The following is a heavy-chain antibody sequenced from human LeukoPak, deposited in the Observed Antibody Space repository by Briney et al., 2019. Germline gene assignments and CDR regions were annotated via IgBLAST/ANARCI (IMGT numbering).Heavy chain of an antibody. CDR3: VIWGDYDVLTGYYVPDY. J-gene: IGHJ4*02. CDR1: GFTFRNYA. D-gene: IGHD3-9*01. V-gene: IGHV3-23*01. CDR2: ITGSGTNR. Sequence: QPGASLRLSCVASGFTFRNYAMSWVRQAPGKGLEWVSAITGSGTNRYYADSLKGRFTTSRDNSKNTVFLQMNSLRHEDTAIYYCVIWGDYDVLTGYYVPDYWGQGTLVTVAS.